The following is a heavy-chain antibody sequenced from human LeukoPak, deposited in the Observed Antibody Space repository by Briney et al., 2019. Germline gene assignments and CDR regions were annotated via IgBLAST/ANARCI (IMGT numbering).Heavy chain of an antibody. D-gene: IGHD2-21*01. V-gene: IGHV3-30*18. CDR2: ISYDGNYQ. CDR1: RFTFSS. Sequence: SGGSLRLSCAASRFTFSSFSGHWMSWVRQAPGKGLEWLAVISYDGNYQTYADSVRGRFTISRDNSKNTLYLQMNSLRIEDTAMYYCAKLKGLFHAEAKIDSRGQGTLVTVSS. CDR3: AKLKGLFHAEAKIDS. J-gene: IGHJ4*02.